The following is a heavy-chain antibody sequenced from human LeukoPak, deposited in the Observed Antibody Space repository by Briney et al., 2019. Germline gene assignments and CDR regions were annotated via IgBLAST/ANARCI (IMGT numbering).Heavy chain of an antibody. D-gene: IGHD2-2*01. CDR2: ISGSGGST. J-gene: IGHJ6*02. CDR1: GFTFYSYA. CDR3: AKDLREYCSSTSCSLGYYGMDV. Sequence: GGSLRLSCAVSGFTFYSYAMSWVRQTPGKGLGWVSLISGSGGSTYYADSVKGRFTISRDNSKNTLYLQMNSLRAEDTAVYYCAKDLREYCSSTSCSLGYYGMDVWGQGTTVTVSS. V-gene: IGHV3-23*01.